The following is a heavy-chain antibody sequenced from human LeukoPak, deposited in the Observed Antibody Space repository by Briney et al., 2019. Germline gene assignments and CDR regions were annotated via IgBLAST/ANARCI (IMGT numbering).Heavy chain of an antibody. CDR2: IYSDDDK. D-gene: IGHD3-22*01. CDR1: GFSLSTSGVG. Sequence: SGPTLVKPTQTLTLTCTFSGFSLSTSGVGVGWIRQPPGKALEWLALIYSDDDKRYSPSLKSRLTITKDTSNNQVVLTMTNMDPVDTATYYCARIDSSGYPDEYYFDYWGQGTLVTVSS. V-gene: IGHV2-5*02. J-gene: IGHJ4*02. CDR3: ARIDSSGYPDEYYFDY.